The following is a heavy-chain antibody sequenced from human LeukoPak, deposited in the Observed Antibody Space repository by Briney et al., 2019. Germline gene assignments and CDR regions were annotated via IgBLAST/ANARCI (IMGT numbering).Heavy chain of an antibody. Sequence: SETLSLTCTVSGGSISSSSYYWGWIRQPPGKGLEWIGSIYYSGSTYYNPSLKSRVTISVDTSKNQFSLKLSSVTAADTAVYYCARDCGGDCYQNDWYFDLWGRGTLVTVSS. D-gene: IGHD2-21*02. V-gene: IGHV4-39*07. CDR2: IYYSGST. CDR1: GGSISSSSYY. J-gene: IGHJ2*01. CDR3: ARDCGGDCYQNDWYFDL.